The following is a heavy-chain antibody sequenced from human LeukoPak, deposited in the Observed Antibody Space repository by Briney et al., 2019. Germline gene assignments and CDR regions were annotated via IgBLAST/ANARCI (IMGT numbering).Heavy chain of an antibody. Sequence: GGALRLSCAASGFTFSSYAMIWVRQAPGKGLEWVSAISGSGYSTYYADSVKGRFTISRDNSKNTLYLQMNSLRAEDTAVYYCAKEAGYSGYDYPDYWGQGTLVTVSS. J-gene: IGHJ4*02. CDR3: AKEAGYSGYDYPDY. V-gene: IGHV3-23*01. D-gene: IGHD5-12*01. CDR2: ISGSGYST. CDR1: GFTFSSYA.